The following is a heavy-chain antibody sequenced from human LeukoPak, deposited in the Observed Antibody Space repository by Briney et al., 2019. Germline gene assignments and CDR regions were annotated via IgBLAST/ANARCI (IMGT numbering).Heavy chain of an antibody. CDR1: GGSFSGYY. CDR2: INHSGST. CDR3: ARGRGFDP. V-gene: IGHV4-34*01. Sequence: PSETLSLTCAVYGGSFSGYYWSWIRQPPGKGLEWIGEINHSGSTNYNPSLKSRVTISVDTSKNQFSLKLSSVTAADTAVYYCARGRGFDPWGQGTLVAVSS. J-gene: IGHJ5*02.